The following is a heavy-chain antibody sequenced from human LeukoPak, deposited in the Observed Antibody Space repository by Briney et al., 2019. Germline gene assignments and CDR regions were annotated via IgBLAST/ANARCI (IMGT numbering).Heavy chain of an antibody. V-gene: IGHV3-33*01. CDR1: GFTFSSYG. D-gene: IGHD2-2*02. Sequence: TGGSLRLSCAASGFTFSSYGMHWVRQAPGKGLEWVAVIWYDGSNKYYADSVKGRFTISRDNSKNTLYLQMNSLRAEDTALYYCARVGYCSSTSCYRYYYYMDVWGKGTTVTVSS. CDR3: ARVGYCSSTSCYRYYYYMDV. J-gene: IGHJ6*03. CDR2: IWYDGSNK.